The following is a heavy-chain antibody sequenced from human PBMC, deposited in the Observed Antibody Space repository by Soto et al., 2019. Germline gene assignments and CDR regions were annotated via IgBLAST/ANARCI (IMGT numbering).Heavy chain of an antibody. V-gene: IGHV3-74*01. D-gene: IGHD3-22*01. CDR1: GFSFSSFF. J-gene: IGHJ4*02. Sequence: PGGSLRLSCEASGFSFSSFFMHWVRQGPGKGLEWVSRISNDGTGTTYADSVQGRFTVSRDNSKTTVYLQMNRLRPEDTAAYFCVRDQDSRGYSFFNLWGKVTEVTVSS. CDR2: ISNDGTGT. CDR3: VRDQDSRGYSFFNL.